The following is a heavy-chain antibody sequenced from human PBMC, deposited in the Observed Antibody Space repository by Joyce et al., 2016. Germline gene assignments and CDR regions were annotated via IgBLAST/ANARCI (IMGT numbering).Heavy chain of an antibody. V-gene: IGHV3-7*03. Sequence: EVQLVESGGGLVQPGGSLRLSCEASGFTFSGYWMTWVRQAPGKGLEWVAHINEDGSKKYYGDSVKGRFTISRDNTKNSLFLQMNSLRAEDTAVYFCAKHVIWGQGTMVTVSS. CDR3: AKHVI. J-gene: IGHJ3*02. CDR1: GFTFSGYW. CDR2: INEDGSKK.